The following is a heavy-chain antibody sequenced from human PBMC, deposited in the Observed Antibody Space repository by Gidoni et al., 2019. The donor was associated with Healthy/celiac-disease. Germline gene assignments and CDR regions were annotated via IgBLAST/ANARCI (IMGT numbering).Heavy chain of an antibody. CDR3: ARQSDYYDSSGLYYYYGMDV. V-gene: IGHV4-39*01. CDR2: IYYSGST. Sequence: QLQLQESGPGLVQPSETLSLPCTVSGGSISSRSYYWGWIRQPPGKGLEWIGSIYYSGSTYYNPSLKSRVTISVDTSKNQFSLKLSSVTAADTAVYYCARQSDYYDSSGLYYYYGMDVWGQGTTVTVSS. D-gene: IGHD3-22*01. CDR1: GGSISSRSYY. J-gene: IGHJ6*02.